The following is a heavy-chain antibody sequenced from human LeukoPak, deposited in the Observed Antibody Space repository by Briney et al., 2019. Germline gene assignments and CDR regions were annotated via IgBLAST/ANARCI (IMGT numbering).Heavy chain of an antibody. Sequence: ASVKVSCKASGYTFTSYGISWVRQAPGQGLEWMRWISAYNGNTNYAQKFQGRVTMTRNTSISTAYMELSSLRSEDTAVYYCARAGLWRVSTTDYWGQGTLVTVSS. CDR1: GYTFTSYG. CDR3: ARAGLWRVSTTDY. J-gene: IGHJ4*02. CDR2: ISAYNGNT. V-gene: IGHV1-18*01. D-gene: IGHD2/OR15-2a*01.